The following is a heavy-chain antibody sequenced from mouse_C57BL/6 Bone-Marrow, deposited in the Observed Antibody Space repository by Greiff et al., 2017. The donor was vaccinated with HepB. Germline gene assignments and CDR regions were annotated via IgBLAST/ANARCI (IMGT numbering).Heavy chain of an antibody. V-gene: IGHV3-6*01. CDR1: GYSITSGYY. Sequence: ESGPGLVKPSQSLSLTCSVTGYSITSGYYWNWIRQFPGNKLERMGYISYDGSNNYNPSLKNRISITRDTSKNQFFLKLNSVTTEDTATYYCARDNYSFYFDVWGTGTTVTGSS. D-gene: IGHD2-12*01. CDR2: ISYDGSN. J-gene: IGHJ1*03. CDR3: ARDNYSFYFDV.